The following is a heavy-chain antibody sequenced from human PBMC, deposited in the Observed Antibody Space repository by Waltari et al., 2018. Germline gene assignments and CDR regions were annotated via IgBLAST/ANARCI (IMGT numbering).Heavy chain of an antibody. CDR3: ARVLRYYFDY. CDR1: GLTFSSFE. J-gene: IGHJ4*02. V-gene: IGHV3-48*03. CDR2: ISSSGSTI. Sequence: EVQLVESGGGLVQPGGSLRLSCAASGLTFSSFELNWVRQARGKGLDWVSYISSSGSTIYYADSVKGRFTISRDNAKNSLYLQMNSLRAEDTAVYYCARVLRYYFDYWGQGTLVTVSS.